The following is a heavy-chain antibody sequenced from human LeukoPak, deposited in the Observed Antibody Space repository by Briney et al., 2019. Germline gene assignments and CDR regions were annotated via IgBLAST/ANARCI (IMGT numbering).Heavy chain of an antibody. CDR1: GFPFSSYG. CDR2: ISYDGSNK. D-gene: IGHD4-17*01. Sequence: GGSLRLSCAASGFPFSSYGMQWVRQTPGKGLGWVAVISYDGSNKYYADSVKGRFTISRDNSKNTLYLQMNSLRAEDTAVYYCAKDLSDYGDHSLFDYWGQGTLVTVSS. V-gene: IGHV3-30*18. J-gene: IGHJ4*02. CDR3: AKDLSDYGDHSLFDY.